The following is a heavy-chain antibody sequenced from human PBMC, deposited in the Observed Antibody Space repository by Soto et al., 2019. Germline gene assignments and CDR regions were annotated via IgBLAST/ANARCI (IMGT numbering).Heavy chain of an antibody. CDR2: IIPILGIA. CDR1: GGTFSSYT. D-gene: IGHD2-15*01. J-gene: IGHJ5*02. CDR3: AGTAAVGYCSGGSCYSLRNWFDP. Sequence: QVQLVQSGAEVKKPGSSVKVSCKASGGTFSSYTISWVRQAPGQGLEWMGRIIPILGIANYAQKFQGRVTITADKSTSTAYMELSSLRSEDTAVYYCAGTAAVGYCSGGSCYSLRNWFDPWGQGTLVTVSS. V-gene: IGHV1-69*02.